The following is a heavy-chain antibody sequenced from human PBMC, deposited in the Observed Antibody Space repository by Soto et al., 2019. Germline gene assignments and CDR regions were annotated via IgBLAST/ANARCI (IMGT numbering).Heavy chain of an antibody. CDR3: ARHPDVARGGFDP. CDR2: IYYSGST. D-gene: IGHD3-10*01. CDR1: GGSISSGDYY. V-gene: IGHV4-30-4*01. J-gene: IGHJ5*02. Sequence: SETLSLTCTVSGGSISSGDYYWSWIRQPPGKGLEWIGYIYYSGSTYYNPSLKSRVTISVDTSKNQFSLKLSSVTAADTAVYHCARHPDVARGGFDPWGQGTLVTVSS.